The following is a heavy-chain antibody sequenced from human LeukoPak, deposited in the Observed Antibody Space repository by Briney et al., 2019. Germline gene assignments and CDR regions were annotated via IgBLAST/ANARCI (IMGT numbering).Heavy chain of an antibody. J-gene: IGHJ4*02. CDR1: GFTTSSHW. CDR3: HPLAYISD. V-gene: IGHV3-74*01. CDR2: IKTERSST. Sequence: GGTLRLSSAVSGFTTSSHWMHWVRQAPGKRLVWVSLIKTERSSTNYADSVKGRFTVSRDDAKTTLYLQMRSLRAEHTAMYYCHPLAYISDWGQGTLVTVSS. D-gene: IGHD6-19*01.